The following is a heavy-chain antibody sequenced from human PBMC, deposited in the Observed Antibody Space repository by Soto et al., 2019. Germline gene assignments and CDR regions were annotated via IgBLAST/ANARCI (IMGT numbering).Heavy chain of an antibody. V-gene: IGHV4-34*01. CDR2: INHSGST. J-gene: IGHJ6*02. CDR1: GGSFSGYY. Sequence: LSLTCAVYGGSFSGYYWSWIRQPPGKGLEWIGEINHSGSTNYNPSLKSRVTISVDTSKNQFSLKLSSVTAADTAVYYCARGGDAYKGLGSYGMDVWGQGTTVTVSS. CDR3: ARGGDAYKGLGSYGMDV. D-gene: IGHD1-1*01.